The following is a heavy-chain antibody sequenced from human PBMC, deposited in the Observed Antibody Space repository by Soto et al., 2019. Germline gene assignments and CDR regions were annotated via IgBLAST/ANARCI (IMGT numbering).Heavy chain of an antibody. J-gene: IGHJ4*02. V-gene: IGHV1-3*01. D-gene: IGHD3-3*01. CDR2: INVGEKKT. CDR3: ARVLRGLTIFGVANPGYY. Sequence: QVQLVQSGDEVREPGASVKVSCKASGYPFTNYAIHWVRQAPGQRLEWVGWINVGEKKTRYSQTFQGRVTITSDQSANTAYMELSRLKFEDTAVYYCARVLRGLTIFGVANPGYYWGQGTLVTVSS. CDR1: GYPFTNYA.